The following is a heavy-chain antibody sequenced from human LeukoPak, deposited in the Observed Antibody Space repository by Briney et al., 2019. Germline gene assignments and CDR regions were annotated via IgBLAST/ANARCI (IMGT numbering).Heavy chain of an antibody. Sequence: SETLSLTCTVSGGSLSSYHWSWIRQPPGKGLEWIGYIYYSGNADSNPSLKSRVTMSVDTSRNQFSLKLTSVTAADTAVYYCARHEPLGRGAWDYWGQGILVTVSS. CDR3: ARHEPLGRGAWDY. J-gene: IGHJ4*02. D-gene: IGHD1-14*01. CDR2: IYYSGNA. CDR1: GGSLSSYH. V-gene: IGHV4-59*08.